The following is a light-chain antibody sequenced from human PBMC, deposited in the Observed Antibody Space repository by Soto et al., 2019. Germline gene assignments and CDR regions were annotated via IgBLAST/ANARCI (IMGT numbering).Light chain of an antibody. J-gene: IGLJ3*02. CDR1: SSDVGSYNL. Sequence: QSALTQPASVSGSPGQSITISCTGTSSDVGSYNLVSWYQQHPGKAPKVMIYEGSKRPSGVSNRFSGSKSGNMASLTISGLQAEDEADYYCCSYAGSSTWVFGGGTQLTVL. CDR2: EGS. CDR3: CSYAGSSTWV. V-gene: IGLV2-23*01.